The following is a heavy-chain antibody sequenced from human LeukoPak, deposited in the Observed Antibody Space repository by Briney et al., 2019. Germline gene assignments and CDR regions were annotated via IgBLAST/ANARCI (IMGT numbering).Heavy chain of an antibody. J-gene: IGHJ4*02. Sequence: GGSLRLSCAASGFTVSSNYMSWVRQAPGKGLEWVSVTYSGGSTYYAGSVKGRFTISRDNSKNTLYLQMNSLRAEDTAVYYCAREPSGSGGYFYWGQGTLVTVSS. CDR1: GFTVSSNY. V-gene: IGHV3-53*01. D-gene: IGHD3-10*01. CDR2: TYSGGST. CDR3: AREPSGSGGYFY.